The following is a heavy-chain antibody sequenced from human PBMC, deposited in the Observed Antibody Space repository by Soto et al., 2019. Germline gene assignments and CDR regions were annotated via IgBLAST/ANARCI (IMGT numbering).Heavy chain of an antibody. CDR3: ARGGGSSGWYLEY. CDR2: INHSGST. CDR1: GWSFSGYY. Sequence: QVQLQQWGAGLLKPSETLSLTCAVYGWSFSGYYWSWIRQPPGKGLEWMGEINHSGSTNYNPSLKSRVTRSVDTSKDQFSLKLSCVSAADTGVYCCARGGGSSGWYLEYWGQGTLVTVSS. D-gene: IGHD6-19*01. J-gene: IGHJ4*02. V-gene: IGHV4-34*01.